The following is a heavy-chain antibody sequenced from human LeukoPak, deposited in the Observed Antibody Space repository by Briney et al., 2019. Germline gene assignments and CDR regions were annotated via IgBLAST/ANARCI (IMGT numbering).Heavy chain of an antibody. CDR2: LSVGGGDT. J-gene: IGHJ4*02. Sequence: GGTLRFSCAASGFTRSSYSMSWVRHAPGKGLEGVAALSVGGGDTYYADSVKGRFTISRDISKSTLYLQMNGLRAEDTATYYCARDYTEGITWYYYFDYWGQGTLVSVSS. CDR1: GFTRSSYS. D-gene: IGHD3-16*01. CDR3: ARDYTEGITWYYYFDY. V-gene: IGHV3-23*01.